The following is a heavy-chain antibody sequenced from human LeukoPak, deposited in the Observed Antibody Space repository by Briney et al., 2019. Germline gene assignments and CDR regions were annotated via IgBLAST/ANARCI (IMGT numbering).Heavy chain of an antibody. V-gene: IGHV4-34*01. D-gene: IGHD6-19*01. CDR2: INHSGST. J-gene: IGHJ4*02. CDR1: GGSFSGYY. CDR3: ARGLSNGWYWAYDY. Sequence: SETLSLTCAVYGGSFSGYYWSWIRQPPGKGLEWIGEINHSGSTNYDPSLKSRVTISVDTSKNQFSLKLSSVTAADTAVYYCARGLSNGWYWAYDYWGQGTLVTVSS.